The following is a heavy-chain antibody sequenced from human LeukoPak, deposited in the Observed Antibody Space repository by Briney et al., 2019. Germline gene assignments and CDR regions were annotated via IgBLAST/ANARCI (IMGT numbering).Heavy chain of an antibody. Sequence: ASVKVSCKASGYTFTSYAMHWVRQAPGQRLEWMGWINAGNGDTKYSQKFQGRVTITRDTSASTAYMELSSLRSEDTAVYYCARGPRGVPVLFDYWGQGTLVTVSS. CDR2: INAGNGDT. CDR1: GYTFTSYA. V-gene: IGHV1-3*01. D-gene: IGHD3-10*01. CDR3: ARGPRGVPVLFDY. J-gene: IGHJ4*02.